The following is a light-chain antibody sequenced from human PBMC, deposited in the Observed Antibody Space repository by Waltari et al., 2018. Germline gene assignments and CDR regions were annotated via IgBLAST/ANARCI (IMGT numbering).Light chain of an antibody. Sequence: QSVLTQPPSASGTPGQRVTISCSGSSSNIGSNYVYWYQQFPGTAPKLLIYRNDHGPLGVPNRFSGSKSGTSASLAIIGLRSEDEADYSCAAWDDSLSGVLFGGGTRLTVL. CDR3: AAWDDSLSGVL. J-gene: IGLJ2*01. CDR2: RND. V-gene: IGLV1-47*01. CDR1: SSNIGSNY.